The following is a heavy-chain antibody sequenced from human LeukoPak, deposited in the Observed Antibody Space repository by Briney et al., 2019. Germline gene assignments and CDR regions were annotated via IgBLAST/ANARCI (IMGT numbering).Heavy chain of an antibody. CDR3: ARQLGAYSYPFDI. CDR1: GGSVSSGSYY. D-gene: IGHD3-16*01. Sequence: TSETLSLTCTVSGGSVSSGSYYWGWIRQPPGKGLEWIASIYYSGTTLYNPSLTSRVTISVDTSKNQFSLRLNSVTAADTAVYYCARQLGAYSYPFDIWGQGTKVTVSS. CDR2: IYYSGTT. V-gene: IGHV4-39*01. J-gene: IGHJ3*02.